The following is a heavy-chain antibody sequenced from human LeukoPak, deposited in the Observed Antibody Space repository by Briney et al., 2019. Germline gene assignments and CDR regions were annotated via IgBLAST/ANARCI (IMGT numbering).Heavy chain of an antibody. Sequence: GSLRLSCAASGFTFSSYSMNWVRQAPGKGLEWVSSISSSSSYIYYADSVKGRFTISRDNAKNSLYLQMNSLRAEDTAVYYCAREMVRGVIIDYWGQGTLVTVSS. CDR3: AREMVRGVIIDY. CDR1: GFTFSSYS. V-gene: IGHV3-21*01. D-gene: IGHD3-10*01. J-gene: IGHJ4*02. CDR2: ISSSSSYI.